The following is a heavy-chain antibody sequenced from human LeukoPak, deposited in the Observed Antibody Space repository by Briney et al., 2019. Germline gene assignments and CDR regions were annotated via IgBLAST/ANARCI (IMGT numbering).Heavy chain of an antibody. CDR2: IKSKTDGGTT. V-gene: IGHV3-15*01. CDR1: GFTVSNNY. CDR3: TTAGIPVAGPYFDY. Sequence: GGSLRLSCAASGFTVSNNYMSWVRQAPGKGLEWVGRIKSKTDGGTTDYAAPVKGRFTISRDDSKNTLYLQMNSLKTEDTAVYYCTTAGIPVAGPYFDYWGQGTLVTVSS. J-gene: IGHJ4*02. D-gene: IGHD6-19*01.